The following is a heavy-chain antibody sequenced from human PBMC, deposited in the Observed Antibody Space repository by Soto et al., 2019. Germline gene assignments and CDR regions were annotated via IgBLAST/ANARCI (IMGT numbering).Heavy chain of an antibody. J-gene: IGHJ6*02. CDR3: AKGITDTGGYYYYSMDV. Sequence: EVKLLDSGGGLVQTGGSLRLSCAASGFTFSSYAMGWVRQAPGKGLDWVSVISGSGGITYSADSVKGRFTISRDNSMNILYLQMNGLRAEDTAVYYCAKGITDTGGYYYYSMDVWGQGTAVTVSS. CDR2: ISGSGGIT. CDR1: GFTFSSYA. D-gene: IGHD3-16*01. V-gene: IGHV3-23*01.